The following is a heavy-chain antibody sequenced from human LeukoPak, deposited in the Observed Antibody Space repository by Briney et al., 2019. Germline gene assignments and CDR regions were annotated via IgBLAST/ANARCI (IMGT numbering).Heavy chain of an antibody. CDR3: ASLGYCSSTSCQGVAFDI. J-gene: IGHJ3*02. CDR2: ISSSSSYI. Sequence: GGSLRLSCAASGFTFSSYSMNWVRQAPGKGLEGVSSISSSSSYIYYADSVKGRFTISRDNAKNSLYLQMNSLRAEDTAVYYCASLGYCSSTSCQGVAFDIWGQGTMVTVSS. D-gene: IGHD2-2*01. V-gene: IGHV3-21*01. CDR1: GFTFSSYS.